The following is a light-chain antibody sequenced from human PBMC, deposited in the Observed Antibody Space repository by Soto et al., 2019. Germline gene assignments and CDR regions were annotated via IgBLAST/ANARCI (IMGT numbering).Light chain of an antibody. J-gene: IGLJ2*01. V-gene: IGLV3-9*01. CDR3: QVWDSSTVV. CDR2: RDS. CDR1: NIGSKN. Sequence: SYELTQPLSVSVALGQTARITWGGNNIGSKNVHWYQQKPGQAPVLVIYRDSNLPSGIPERFSGSNSGNTATLTISRAQAGDEADYYCQVWDSSTVVFGGGTKLTVL.